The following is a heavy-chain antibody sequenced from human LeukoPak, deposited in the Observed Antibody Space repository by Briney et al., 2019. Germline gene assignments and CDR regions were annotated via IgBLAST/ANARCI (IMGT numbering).Heavy chain of an antibody. V-gene: IGHV3-48*01. CDR2: ISSSSSTI. D-gene: IGHD6-6*01. CDR3: ARDPGGLYSSSSEGFDP. CDR1: GFTFSSYS. Sequence: PGGSLRLSCAASGFTFSSYSMNWVRQAPGKGLEWVSYISSSSSTIYYADSVKGRFTISRDNAKNSLYLQMNSLRAEDTAVYYCARDPGGLYSSSSEGFDPWGQGTLVTVPS. J-gene: IGHJ5*02.